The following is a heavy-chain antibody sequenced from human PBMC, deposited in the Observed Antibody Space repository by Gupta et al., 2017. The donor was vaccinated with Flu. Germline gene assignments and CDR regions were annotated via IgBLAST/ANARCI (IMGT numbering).Heavy chain of an antibody. CDR3: ARDRVSYYDSSGYYGYDY. V-gene: IGHV1-18*01. Sequence: QVQLVQSGAEVKKPGASVKVSCKASGYTFTSSGISWVRQAPGQGLEWMGWISAYNGNTNYAQKLQGRVTMTTDTSTSTAYMERRSLRSDDTAVYYCARDRVSYYDSSGYYGYDYWGQGTLVTVSS. D-gene: IGHD3-22*01. CDR2: ISAYNGNT. CDR1: GYTFTSSG. J-gene: IGHJ4*02.